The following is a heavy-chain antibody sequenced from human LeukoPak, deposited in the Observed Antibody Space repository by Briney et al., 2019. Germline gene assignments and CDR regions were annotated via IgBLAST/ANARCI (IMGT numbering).Heavy chain of an antibody. V-gene: IGHV3-66*01. CDR1: GFTVSTNY. D-gene: IGHD3-10*01. CDR2: IYSGDST. CDR3: ASVWFGELAFDY. J-gene: IGHJ4*02. Sequence: GGSLRLSCAASGFTVSTNYMSWVRQAPGKGLEWVSVIYSGDSTYYADSVKGRFTISRDNSKNTLYLQMNSLRAEDTAVYYCASVWFGELAFDYWGQGALLTVSS.